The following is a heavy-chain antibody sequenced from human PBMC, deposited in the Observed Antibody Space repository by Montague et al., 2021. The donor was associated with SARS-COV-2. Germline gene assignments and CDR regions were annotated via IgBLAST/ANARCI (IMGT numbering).Heavy chain of an antibody. CDR3: AKDLNVALLLHPAPFDY. J-gene: IGHJ4*02. Sequence: SRRLSFSASGFTFDDYAMHWVRQAPGKGLEWVSGISWNSGSIGYADSVKGRFTISRDNAKNSLYLQMNSLRAEDTALYYCAKDLNVALLLHPAPFDYWGQGTLVTVSS. V-gene: IGHV3-9*01. D-gene: IGHD3-3*01. CDR2: ISWNSGSI. CDR1: GFTFDDYA.